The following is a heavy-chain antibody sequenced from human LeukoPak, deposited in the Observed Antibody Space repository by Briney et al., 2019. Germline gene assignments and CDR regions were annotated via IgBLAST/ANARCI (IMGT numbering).Heavy chain of an antibody. D-gene: IGHD5-18*01. V-gene: IGHV4-31*03. J-gene: IGHJ4*02. CDR2: IYYSGST. CDR1: GGSISSGGYY. CDR3: ARENFGYSYGVFDY. Sequence: PSQTLSLTCTVSGGSISSGGYYWSWIRQHPRKGLEWIGYIYYSGSTYYNPSLKSRVTISVDTSKNQFSLKLSSVTAADTAVYYCARENFGYSYGVFDYWGQGTLVTVSS.